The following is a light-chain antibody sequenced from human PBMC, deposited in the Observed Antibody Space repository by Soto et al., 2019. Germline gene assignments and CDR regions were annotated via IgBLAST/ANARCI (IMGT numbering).Light chain of an antibody. J-gene: IGLJ2*01. CDR3: CSYAGSRTHVL. CDR1: SSDVGGYNY. CDR2: DVS. V-gene: IGLV2-11*01. Sequence: QSVLTQPRSVSGSPGQSVTISCTGTSSDVGGYNYVSWYQQHPGKAPKLMIYDVSKRPSGVPDRFSGSKSGNTASLTISGLQAEDEAEYYCCSYAGSRTHVLFGGGTKLTVL.